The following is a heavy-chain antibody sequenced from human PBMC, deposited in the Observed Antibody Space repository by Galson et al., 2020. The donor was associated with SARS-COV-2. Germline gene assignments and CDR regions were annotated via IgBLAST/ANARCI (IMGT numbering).Heavy chain of an antibody. CDR3: AGGGIAVAGVDYYYCYGMDV. J-gene: IGHJ6*02. V-gene: IGHV4-34*01. CDR1: GSSFSASY. Sequence: SETLSLTCPVYGSSFSASYWSWIRQPPGKGLEWTGVLNHSGSTNYNPSLKSRVTISVDTSKNHFSLNLSSVTAAATAVYYCAGGGIAVAGVDYYYCYGMDVWGQGTTVTVSS. D-gene: IGHD6-19*01. CDR2: LNHSGST.